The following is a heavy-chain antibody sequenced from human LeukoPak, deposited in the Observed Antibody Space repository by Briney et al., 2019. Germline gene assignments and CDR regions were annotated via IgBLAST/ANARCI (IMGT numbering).Heavy chain of an antibody. V-gene: IGHV4-39*07. Sequence: SETLSLTCTVSGGSISSSSYYWGWIRQPPGKGLEWIGSIYYSGSTYYNPSLKSRVTISVDTSKNQFSLKLSSVTAADTAVYYCARPAEADEFYAFDFWGRGTMVTVSS. D-gene: IGHD6-19*01. CDR1: GGSISSSSYY. J-gene: IGHJ3*01. CDR3: ARPAEADEFYAFDF. CDR2: IYYSGST.